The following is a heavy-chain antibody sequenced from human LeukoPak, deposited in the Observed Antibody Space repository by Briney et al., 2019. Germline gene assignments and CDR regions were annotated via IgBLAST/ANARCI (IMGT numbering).Heavy chain of an antibody. Sequence: SETLSLTCAVYGGSFSGHYWSWIRQPPGKGLEWIGEINHSGSTNYNPSLKSRVTISVDTSKNQFSLKLSSVTAADTAVYYCARAYYDFWSGYYGSWFDPWGQGTLVTVSS. J-gene: IGHJ5*02. D-gene: IGHD3-3*01. V-gene: IGHV4-34*01. CDR1: GGSFSGHY. CDR3: ARAYYDFWSGYYGSWFDP. CDR2: INHSGST.